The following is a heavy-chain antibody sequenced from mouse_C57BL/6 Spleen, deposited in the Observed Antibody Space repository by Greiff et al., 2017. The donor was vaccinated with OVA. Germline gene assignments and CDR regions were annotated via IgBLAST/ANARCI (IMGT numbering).Heavy chain of an antibody. CDR3: ANYYSKEGWYFDV. D-gene: IGHD2-5*01. CDR1: GYAFTNYL. V-gene: IGHV1-54*01. Sequence: VQGVESGAELVRPGTSVKVSCKASGYAFTNYLIEWVKQRPGQGLEWIGVINPGSGGTNYNEKFKGKATLTADKSSSTAYMQLSSLTSEDSAVYFCANYYSKEGWYFDVWGTGTTVTVSS. CDR2: INPGSGGT. J-gene: IGHJ1*03.